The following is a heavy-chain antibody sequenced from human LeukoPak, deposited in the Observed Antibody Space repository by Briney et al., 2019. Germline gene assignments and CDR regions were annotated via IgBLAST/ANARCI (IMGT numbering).Heavy chain of an antibody. V-gene: IGHV3-15*01. D-gene: IGHD4-17*01. CDR2: IKSKTDGGTT. Sequence: GGSLRLSCAASRFTFSNAWMSWVRQAPGKGLEWVGHIKSKTDGGTTDYAAPVKGRFTISRDDSKNTLYLQMNNLKTEDTAVYYCTTDRDYGDYPEYYFDYWGQETLVTVSS. CDR3: TTDRDYGDYPEYYFDY. J-gene: IGHJ4*02. CDR1: RFTFSNAW.